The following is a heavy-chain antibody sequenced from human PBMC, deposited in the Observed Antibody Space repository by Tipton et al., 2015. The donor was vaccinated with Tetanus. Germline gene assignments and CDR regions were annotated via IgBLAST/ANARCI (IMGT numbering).Heavy chain of an antibody. Sequence: SLRLSCAASGSTFSNNNMNWVRQAPGKGLEWVSFISSDSNYIYDADSVKGRFTISGDNAKNSLYLQMNGLRAEDTAMYYCARVPGAGVGYCSGGNCHYFDYWGQGTLVTASS. J-gene: IGHJ4*02. CDR3: ARVPGAGVGYCSGGNCHYFDY. CDR1: GSTFSNNN. V-gene: IGHV3-21*05. D-gene: IGHD2-15*01. CDR2: ISSDSNYI.